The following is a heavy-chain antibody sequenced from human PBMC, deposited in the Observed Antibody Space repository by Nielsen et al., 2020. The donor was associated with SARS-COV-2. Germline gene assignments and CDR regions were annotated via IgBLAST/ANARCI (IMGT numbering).Heavy chain of an antibody. CDR1: GFTFSDYS. V-gene: IGHV3-53*01. CDR2: IDGGGRT. J-gene: IGHJ3*01. Sequence: GESLKISCTGSGFTFSDYSMNWVRQAPGKGLEWVAIIDGGGRTLYADTVKDRFTIYRDVSKNTLSLRMNRLRAEDTALYYCAKTRRDFADAFDVWGQGTMVTVSS. D-gene: IGHD3/OR15-3a*01. CDR3: AKTRRDFADAFDV.